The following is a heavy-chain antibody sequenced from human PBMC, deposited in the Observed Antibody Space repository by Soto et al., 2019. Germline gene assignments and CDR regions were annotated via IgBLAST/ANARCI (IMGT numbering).Heavy chain of an antibody. V-gene: IGHV3-49*03. CDR2: IRSKAYGGTT. CDR1: GFTFGDYA. J-gene: IGHJ2*01. CDR3: TRDRITIFGVVNQDYWYFDL. Sequence: GGSLRLSCTASGFTFGDYAMSWFRQAPGKGLEWVGFIRSKAYGGTTEYAASVKGRFTISRDDSKSIAYLQMNSLKTEDTAVYYCTRDRITIFGVVNQDYWYFDLWGRGTLVTVSS. D-gene: IGHD3-3*01.